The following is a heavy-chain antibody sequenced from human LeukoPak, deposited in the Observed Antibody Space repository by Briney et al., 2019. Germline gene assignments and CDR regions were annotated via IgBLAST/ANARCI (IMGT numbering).Heavy chain of an antibody. CDR3: ARTCPSPWAAVAGYGAVDY. CDR2: ISSSGCTI. CDR1: GFTFSSYE. V-gene: IGHV3-48*03. Sequence: PGGSLRLSCAASGFTFSSYEMNWVRQAPGKGLEWVSYISSSGCTIYYADSVKGRFTISRDNAKNSLYLQMNSLRAEDTAVYYCARTCPSPWAAVAGYGAVDYWGQGTLVTVSS. D-gene: IGHD6-19*01. J-gene: IGHJ4*02.